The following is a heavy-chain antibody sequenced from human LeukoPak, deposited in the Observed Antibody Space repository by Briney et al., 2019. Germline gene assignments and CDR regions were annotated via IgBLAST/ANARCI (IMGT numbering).Heavy chain of an antibody. J-gene: IGHJ2*01. CDR3: ARGPRVFYGDFDWYFDL. CDR1: GGSISSYY. V-gene: IGHV4-59*01. Sequence: SQTLSLTCTVSGGSISSYYWSWIRQPPGKGLEWIGYIYYSGSTNYNPSLKSRVTISVDTSKNQFSLKLSSVTAADTAVYYCARGPRVFYGDFDWYFDLWGRGTLVTVSS. D-gene: IGHD4-17*01. CDR2: IYYSGST.